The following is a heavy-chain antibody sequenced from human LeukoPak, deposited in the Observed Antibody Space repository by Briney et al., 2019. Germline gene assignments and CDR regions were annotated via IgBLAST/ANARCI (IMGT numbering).Heavy chain of an antibody. CDR1: GFTFSSYA. V-gene: IGHV3-23*01. CDR3: AREVIVYDFWSGYYDGDAFDI. Sequence: GGSLRLSCAASGFTFSSYAMSWVRQAPGKGLEWVSAISGSGGSTYYADSVKGRFTISRDNSKNTLYLQMNSLRAEDTAVYYCAREVIVYDFWSGYYDGDAFDIWGQGTMVTVSS. J-gene: IGHJ3*02. D-gene: IGHD3-3*01. CDR2: ISGSGGST.